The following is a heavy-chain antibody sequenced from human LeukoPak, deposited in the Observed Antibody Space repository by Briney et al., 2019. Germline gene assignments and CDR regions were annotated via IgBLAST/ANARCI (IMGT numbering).Heavy chain of an antibody. Sequence: GRSLRPSCAASGFTFSSYGMHWVRQAPGKGLEWVAVISYDGSNKYYADSVKGRFTISRDNSKNTLYLQMNSLRAEDTAVYYCAKDGYNYFDYWGQGTLVTVSS. D-gene: IGHD5-24*01. CDR1: GFTFSSYG. V-gene: IGHV3-30*18. CDR3: AKDGYNYFDY. CDR2: ISYDGSNK. J-gene: IGHJ4*02.